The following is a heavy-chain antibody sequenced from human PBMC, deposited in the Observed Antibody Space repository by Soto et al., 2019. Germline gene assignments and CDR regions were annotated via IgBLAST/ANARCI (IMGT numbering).Heavy chain of an antibody. Sequence: QVQLVQSGAEVKKPGASVKVSCKASGYTFINYGITWVRQAPGQGLEWMGWITPYNGNTNYAQKLQGRVTMTTDTSTSTADMELRSLRSDDTAVYYCGKGEGFLDYWGQGTLVTVSS. CDR1: GYTFINYG. V-gene: IGHV1-18*01. D-gene: IGHD2-15*01. CDR3: GKGEGFLDY. CDR2: ITPYNGNT. J-gene: IGHJ4*02.